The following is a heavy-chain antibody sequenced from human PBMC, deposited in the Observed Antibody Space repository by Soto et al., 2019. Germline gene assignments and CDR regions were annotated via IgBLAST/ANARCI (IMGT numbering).Heavy chain of an antibody. CDR1: GGSIASSSWY. CDR2: IYYSGST. J-gene: IGHJ3*02. V-gene: IGHV4-39*01. D-gene: IGHD6-6*01. CDR3: ARARPRDAFEI. Sequence: QVQLQESGPGLVKPSETLSLSCTVFGGSIASSSWYWGWIRQPPGRGLEWIGTIYYSGSTYYNPSLKSRFTISVETSENPFSINLRSMTATDTAVYYCARARPRDAFEIWGQGTRVTVSS.